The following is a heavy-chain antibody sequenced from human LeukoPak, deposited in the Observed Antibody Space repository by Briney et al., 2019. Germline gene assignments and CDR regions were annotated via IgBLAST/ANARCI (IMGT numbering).Heavy chain of an antibody. CDR1: GFTFSSFE. V-gene: IGHV3-48*03. CDR2: IGSSGSTI. CDR3: ARNPFVDY. Sequence: GGSLRLSCAASGFTFSSFEMNWVRLAPGKGLEWVSYIGSSGSTIYYADSVKGRFTIPRDNAKKSLYLQMNSLRAGDTAVYYCARNPFVDYWGQGTLVTVSS. J-gene: IGHJ4*02.